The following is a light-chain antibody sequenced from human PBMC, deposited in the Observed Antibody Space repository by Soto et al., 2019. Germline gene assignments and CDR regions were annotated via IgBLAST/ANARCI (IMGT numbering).Light chain of an antibody. V-gene: IGKV2-28*01. CDR2: LGS. CDR3: IEALQTPRFT. Sequence: DIVMTQSPLSLPVTPGEPASISCRSSQSLLHSNGYNYLDWYLQKPGHCPQLLIYLGSNRASVVPDRFICSGSVTDFTLKISRVEAEDVWCYYCIEALQTPRFTFGPGTKVDI. J-gene: IGKJ3*01. CDR1: QSLLHSNGYNY.